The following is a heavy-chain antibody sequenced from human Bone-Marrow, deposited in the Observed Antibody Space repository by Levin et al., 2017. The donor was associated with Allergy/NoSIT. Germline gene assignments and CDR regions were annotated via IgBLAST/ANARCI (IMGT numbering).Heavy chain of an antibody. V-gene: IGHV4-4*07. J-gene: IGHJ2*01. CDR1: GGSISSFY. CDR2: VYFSGST. D-gene: IGHD5-18*01. CDR3: AIDSPYVDPEMVPDFDL. Sequence: SETLSLTCTVSGGSISSFYWSWIRQPAGKELEWIGRVYFSGSTNYNPSLKSRVAMSVDTSKKQFSLRLTSVTAADTAVYYCAIDSPYVDPEMVPDFDLWGRGTLVIVSS.